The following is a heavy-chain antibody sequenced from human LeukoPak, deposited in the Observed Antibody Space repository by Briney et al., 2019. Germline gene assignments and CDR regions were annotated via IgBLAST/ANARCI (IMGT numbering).Heavy chain of an antibody. V-gene: IGHV4-34*01. CDR3: ARGSSFDGYCSAGACDAGYYDS. CDR1: GESFSAYF. J-gene: IGHJ4*02. Sequence: PPETLSLTCAVYGESFSAYFWNWIRQAPGKPLEYIGEINHRGSSHYNPSLKTRVTLSVDTSKNQFSLKSTSVTAADTAVYFCARGSSFDGYCSAGACDAGYYDSWGQGTPVTVSS. D-gene: IGHD2-15*01. CDR2: INHRGSS.